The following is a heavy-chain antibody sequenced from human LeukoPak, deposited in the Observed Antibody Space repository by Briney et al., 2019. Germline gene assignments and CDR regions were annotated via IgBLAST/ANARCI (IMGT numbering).Heavy chain of an antibody. J-gene: IGHJ3*02. CDR2: ISGSGGST. V-gene: IGHV3-23*01. D-gene: IGHD3-22*01. CDR3: AKEGDSSGYYSDAFDI. CDR1: GFTFSSYA. Sequence: GGSLRLSCAASGFTFSSYAMSWVRQAPGKGLEWVSAISGSGGSTYYADSVKGRFTISSDNSKNTLYLQMNSLRAEDTAVYYCAKEGDSSGYYSDAFDIWGQGTMVTVSS.